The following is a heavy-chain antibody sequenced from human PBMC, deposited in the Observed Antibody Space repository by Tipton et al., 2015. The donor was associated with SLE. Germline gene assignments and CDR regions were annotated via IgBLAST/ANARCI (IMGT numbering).Heavy chain of an antibody. V-gene: IGHV4-31*03. CDR2: IYYTGKT. D-gene: IGHD3-10*01. Sequence: TLSLTCTVSGASIIGGGFYWSWIRQLPGKGLEWIGYIYYTGKTYYNPSLESRIVMPVDMSKNQFSLKLSSVTAADTAVYYCARPERGVRLGMDVWGQGTTVTVSS. J-gene: IGHJ6*02. CDR3: ARPERGVRLGMDV. CDR1: GASIIGGGFY.